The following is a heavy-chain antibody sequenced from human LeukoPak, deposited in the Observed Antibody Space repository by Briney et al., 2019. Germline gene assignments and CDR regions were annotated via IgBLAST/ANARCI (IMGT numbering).Heavy chain of an antibody. CDR1: GGSIDSNS. V-gene: IGHV4-4*07. J-gene: IGHJ4*02. Sequence: SETLSLTCTVSGGSIDSNSWTWIRQPAGKGLEWIGRIYTSGSTNYNPSLKSRVTMSVDTSKNQFSLKLSSVTAADTAVYYCARDLAAAVTFDYWGQGTLVTVSS. CDR3: ARDLAAAVTFDY. D-gene: IGHD6-13*01. CDR2: IYTSGST.